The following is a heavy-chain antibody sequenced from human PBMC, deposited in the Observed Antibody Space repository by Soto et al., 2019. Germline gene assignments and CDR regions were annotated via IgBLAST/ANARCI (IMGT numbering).Heavy chain of an antibody. Sequence: PSETLSLTCTVSGGSISSYYWSWIRQPAGKGLEWIGRIYTSGSTNYNPSLKSRVTISVDTSKNQFSLKLSSVTAADTAVYYCARAGIAARPRENWFDPWGQVTLVTVSS. CDR3: ARAGIAARPRENWFDP. J-gene: IGHJ5*02. V-gene: IGHV4-4*07. CDR2: IYTSGST. D-gene: IGHD6-6*01. CDR1: GGSISSYY.